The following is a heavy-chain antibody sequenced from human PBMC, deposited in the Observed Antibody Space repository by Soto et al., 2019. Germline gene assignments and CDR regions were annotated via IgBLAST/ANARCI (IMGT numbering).Heavy chain of an antibody. CDR2: IKQDGSEK. CDR1: GFTFSRYW. Sequence: EVQLVESGGGLVQPGGSLRLSCAASGFTFSRYWMSWVRQAPGKGLEWVANIKQDGSEKYYVDSVKGRFTISRDNAKNSRYLQMNSLTAEXXXXXXXXXXXXXXXSWFWGQGALVTVSS. V-gene: IGHV3-7*01. J-gene: IGHJ4*02. D-gene: IGHD6-13*01. CDR3: XXXXXXXXSWF.